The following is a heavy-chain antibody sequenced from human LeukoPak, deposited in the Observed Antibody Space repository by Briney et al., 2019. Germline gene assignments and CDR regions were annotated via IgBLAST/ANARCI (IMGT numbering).Heavy chain of an antibody. CDR3: TRDIAGSGTAMDV. CDR1: GFTVSTYD. Sequence: GGSLRLSCAASGFTVSTYDMHWVRQLERECLEWVASIGTSGDTYYAGSVKGRFTISREDGKNSLFLQMNSLRAGDTAAYYCTRDIAGSGTAMDVWGKGTTVTVSS. V-gene: IGHV3-13*01. J-gene: IGHJ6*03. D-gene: IGHD2-15*01. CDR2: IGTSGDT.